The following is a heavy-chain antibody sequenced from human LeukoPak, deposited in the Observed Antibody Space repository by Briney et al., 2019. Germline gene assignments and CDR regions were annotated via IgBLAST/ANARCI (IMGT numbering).Heavy chain of an antibody. Sequence: PGGSLRLSCAASGFTFSSYGVHWVRQAPGKGLEWVAFIRYDGSNKYYADSVKGRFTISRDNSKNTLYLQMNSLRAEDTAVYYCARGSGTIFGVVIYFDYWGQGTLVTVSS. CDR3: ARGSGTIFGVVIYFDY. V-gene: IGHV3-30*02. CDR2: IRYDGSNK. CDR1: GFTFSSYG. D-gene: IGHD3-3*01. J-gene: IGHJ4*02.